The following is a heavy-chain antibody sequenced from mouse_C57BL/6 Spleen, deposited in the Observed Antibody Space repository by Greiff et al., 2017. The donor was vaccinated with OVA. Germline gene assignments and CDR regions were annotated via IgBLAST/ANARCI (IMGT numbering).Heavy chain of an antibody. CDR1: GYTFTSYW. V-gene: IGHV1-59*01. Sequence: VQLQQPGAELVRPGTSVKLSCKASGYTFTSYWMHWVKQRPGQGLEWIGVIDPSDSYTNYNQKFKGKATLTVDTSSSTAYMQLSSLTSEDSAVYYCARERTGVDYWGQGTTLTVSS. J-gene: IGHJ2*01. D-gene: IGHD4-1*01. CDR3: ARERTGVDY. CDR2: IDPSDSYT.